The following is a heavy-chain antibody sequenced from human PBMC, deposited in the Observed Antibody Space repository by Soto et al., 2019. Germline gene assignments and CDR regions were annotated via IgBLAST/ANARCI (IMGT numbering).Heavy chain of an antibody. CDR3: ARSVAVPGAHIDH. V-gene: IGHV4-59*01. J-gene: IGHJ4*02. CDR1: GGSISGSY. CDR2: VYYTGST. D-gene: IGHD6-19*01. Sequence: PSETLSLTCSVSGGSISGSYWSWIRQSPGKGLEWLGYVYYTGSTNYSPSLRSRVSISVDTSKNEFSLRLSSVTAADTAVYFCARSVAVPGAHIDHWGQGTQVTVS.